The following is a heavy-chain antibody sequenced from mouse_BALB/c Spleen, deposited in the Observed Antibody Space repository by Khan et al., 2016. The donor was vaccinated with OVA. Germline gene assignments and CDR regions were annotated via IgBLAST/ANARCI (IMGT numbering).Heavy chain of an antibody. Sequence: VQLQQSGAELARPGASVKMSCKASGYTFTSYTIHWIKKRPGQGLEWIGYINPSNGYTNYNQKLKDKATLTTDKSSTTPYLQLSSMTSDDSAVYNCVRDGSYHRNDGWFAYWGQGTLVTVSA. CDR1: GYTFTSYT. CDR3: VRDGSYHRNDGWFAY. CDR2: INPSNGYT. J-gene: IGHJ3*01. V-gene: IGHV1-4*01. D-gene: IGHD2-14*01.